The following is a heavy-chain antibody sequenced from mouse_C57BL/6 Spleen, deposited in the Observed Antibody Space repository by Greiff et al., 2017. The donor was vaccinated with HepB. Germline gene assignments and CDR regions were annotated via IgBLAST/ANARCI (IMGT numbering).Heavy chain of an antibody. V-gene: IGHV2-2*01. CDR3: ARSLCDYLYAMDY. CDR1: GFSLTSYG. D-gene: IGHD2-4*01. CDR2: IWSGGST. Sequence: QVQLQQSGPGLVQPSQSLSITCTVSGFSLTSYGVHWVRQSPGKGLEWLGVIWSGGSTDYNAAFISRLSISKDNSKSQVFFKMNSLQADDTAIYYCARSLCDYLYAMDYWGQGTSGTVSS. J-gene: IGHJ4*01.